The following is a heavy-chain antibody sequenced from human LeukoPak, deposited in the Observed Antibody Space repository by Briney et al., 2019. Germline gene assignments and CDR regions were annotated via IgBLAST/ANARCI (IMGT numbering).Heavy chain of an antibody. CDR3: ARVVVGVTNRFDP. CDR1: GFIFSSYW. D-gene: IGHD2-15*01. CDR2: INQAGSEE. Sequence: GGSLRLSCAASGFIFSSYWMSWVRQAPGKGLEWVANINQAGSEEYYVDSVKGRFTISGDNAKNSLFLQMNSLRAEDTAVYFCARVVVGVTNRFDPWGQGTLVIVSS. V-gene: IGHV3-7*05. J-gene: IGHJ5*02.